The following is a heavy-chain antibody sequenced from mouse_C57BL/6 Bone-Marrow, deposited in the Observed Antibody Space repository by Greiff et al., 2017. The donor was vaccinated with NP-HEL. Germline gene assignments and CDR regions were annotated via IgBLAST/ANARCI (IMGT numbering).Heavy chain of an antibody. CDR2: ISNGGGST. CDR3: ARRGFAY. V-gene: IGHV5-12*01. J-gene: IGHJ3*01. Sequence: EVKVIESGGGLVQPGGTLKLSCAASGFTFSDYYMYWVRQTPEKRLEWVAYISNGGGSTYYPDTVKGRFTISRDNDKNTLYLQTSRLKSEDTAMYYCARRGFAYWGQGTLVTVSA. CDR1: GFTFSDYY.